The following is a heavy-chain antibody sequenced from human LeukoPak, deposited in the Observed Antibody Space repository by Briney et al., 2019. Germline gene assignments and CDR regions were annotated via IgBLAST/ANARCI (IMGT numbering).Heavy chain of an antibody. Sequence: GGSLILSCAASGFTVSSNYMSWVRQAPGKGLEWVSVIYSGGSTYYADSVKGRFTISRDNSKNTLYLQMTSLSAEDTAVYYCAKTSVTTSLDSWGQGTLVTVSS. V-gene: IGHV3-53*01. J-gene: IGHJ4*02. D-gene: IGHD4-17*01. CDR1: GFTVSSNY. CDR2: IYSGGST. CDR3: AKTSVTTSLDS.